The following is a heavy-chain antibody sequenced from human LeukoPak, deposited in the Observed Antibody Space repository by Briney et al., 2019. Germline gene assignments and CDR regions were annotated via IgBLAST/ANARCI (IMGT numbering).Heavy chain of an antibody. J-gene: IGHJ4*01. CDR2: IYYSGST. CDR1: GGSINSCY. CDR3: TSGGMVSGDY. D-gene: IGHD2-8*01. Sequence: SETLSLTCTVSGGSINSCYWSWIRQPPGKGLEWSGYIYYSGSTNYNPSLKSRVTISRDTSKNQFSLKLRSVTAADTAVYYCTSGGMVSGDYWGHGTLVTVSS. V-gene: IGHV4-59*01.